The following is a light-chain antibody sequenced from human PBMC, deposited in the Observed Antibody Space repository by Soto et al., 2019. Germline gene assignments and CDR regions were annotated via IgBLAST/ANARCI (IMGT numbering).Light chain of an antibody. CDR2: AAS. Sequence: EIALTQSPATLSAXXAXXXXXXXRASQSVASNLAWYQQKPGQTPRLLIYAASTRATGIPARFSGSGSGTDFNLTITSLQSEDFAVYYCQQYYHWPRTFGQGTKVDI. V-gene: IGKV3-15*01. CDR3: QQYYHWPRT. J-gene: IGKJ1*01. CDR1: QSVASN.